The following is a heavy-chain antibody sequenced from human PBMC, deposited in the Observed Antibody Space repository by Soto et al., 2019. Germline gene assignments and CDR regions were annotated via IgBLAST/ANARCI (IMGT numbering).Heavy chain of an antibody. Sequence: GGSLRLSCAASGFTFSNYAMTWVRQAPGKGPEWISTVNNGGGGTYYADSVKGRFTISRDNSKNTLYLQVSSLRAEDTAVYYCARDRGHCSTSTCYFEADYWGQGTLVTVSS. CDR3: ARDRGHCSTSTCYFEADY. J-gene: IGHJ4*02. CDR1: GFTFSNYA. CDR2: VNNGGGGT. V-gene: IGHV3-23*01. D-gene: IGHD2-2*01.